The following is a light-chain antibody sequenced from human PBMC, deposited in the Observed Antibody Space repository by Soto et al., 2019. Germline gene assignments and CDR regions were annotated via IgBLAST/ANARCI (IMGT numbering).Light chain of an antibody. J-gene: IGKJ1*01. CDR1: QSISSL. V-gene: IGKV1-5*01. CDR2: DAS. Sequence: DIQMTQSPSTLSASVGDRVTITCRTSQSISSLWAWYQQKPAKAPKLLIYDASSLESGVPSRFSGSGSGTEFTLTISSLQPADFATYYCPQYNSYSGTCGQGTKVEIK. CDR3: PQYNSYSGT.